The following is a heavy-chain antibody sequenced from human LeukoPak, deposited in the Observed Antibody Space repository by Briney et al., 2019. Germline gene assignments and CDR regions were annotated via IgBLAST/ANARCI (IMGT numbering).Heavy chain of an antibody. CDR3: AREASSGYYFGY. J-gene: IGHJ4*02. V-gene: IGHV1-69*05. Sequence: GSSVKVSCKASGGTFSSYAISWVRQAPGQGLEWMGGIIPIFGTANYAQKFQGRVTITTDESTSTAYMELSSLRSEDTAVYYCAREASSGYYFGYWGQGTLVTVSS. CDR2: IIPIFGTA. CDR1: GGTFSSYA. D-gene: IGHD3-22*01.